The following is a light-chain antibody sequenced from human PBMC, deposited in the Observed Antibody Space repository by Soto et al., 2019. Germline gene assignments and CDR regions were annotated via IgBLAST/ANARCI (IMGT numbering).Light chain of an antibody. CDR2: AAS. CDR1: QSISNY. J-gene: IGKJ1*01. Sequence: DIQMTQSPSSLSASVGDSVTITCRASQSISNYLNWYQQKPGKAPKLLIYAASTLQSGVPSRFSGSGSGTDVTRTISSLQPEDCATYYCQQRYSTPRTFGQGTKVEIK. CDR3: QQRYSTPRT. V-gene: IGKV1-39*01.